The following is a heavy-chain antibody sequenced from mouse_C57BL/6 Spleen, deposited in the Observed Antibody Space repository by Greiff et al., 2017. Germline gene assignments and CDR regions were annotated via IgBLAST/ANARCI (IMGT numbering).Heavy chain of an antibody. CDR3: ARSGYYGSNYAMDD. CDR2: IYPGNGDT. V-gene: IGHV1-12*01. D-gene: IGHD1-1*01. Sequence: LQQSGAELVRPGASVKMSCKASGYTFTSYNMHWVKQTPSQGLEWIGAIYPGNGDTSYNQKFKGKATLTVDKSSSTAYMQLSSLTSEDSAVDFCARSGYYGSNYAMDDWGQGTSVTVSS. CDR1: GYTFTSYN. J-gene: IGHJ4*01.